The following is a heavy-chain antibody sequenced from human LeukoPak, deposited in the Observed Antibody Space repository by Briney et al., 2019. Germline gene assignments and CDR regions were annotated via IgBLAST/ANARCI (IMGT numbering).Heavy chain of an antibody. D-gene: IGHD5-18*01. J-gene: IGHJ4*02. V-gene: IGHV3-11*06. CDR3: ARTRGYSYGYGY. CDR1: GFTFSDYY. Sequence: GGSLRLSRAASGFTFSDYYMSWIRQAPGKGLEWVSYISSSSSYTNYADSVKGRFTISRDNAKNSLYLQMNSLRAEDTAVYYCARTRGYSYGYGYWGQGTLATVSS. CDR2: ISSSSSYT.